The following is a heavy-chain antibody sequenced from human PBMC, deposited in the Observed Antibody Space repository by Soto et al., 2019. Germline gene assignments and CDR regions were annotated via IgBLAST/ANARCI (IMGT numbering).Heavy chain of an antibody. CDR1: GFTFSSYA. CDR2: ISYDGSDK. D-gene: IGHD3-16*02. J-gene: IGHJ4*02. CDR3: AKALGELSPESYDY. Sequence: QVQLVESGGGVVQPGRSLRLSCAASGFTFSSYAMHWVRQAPGKGLEWVAVISYDGSDKYYADSVKGRFTISRDNSENPLNLQMNSLRTDDTAVYYCAKALGELSPESYDYWGQGTLITVSS. V-gene: IGHV3-30*18.